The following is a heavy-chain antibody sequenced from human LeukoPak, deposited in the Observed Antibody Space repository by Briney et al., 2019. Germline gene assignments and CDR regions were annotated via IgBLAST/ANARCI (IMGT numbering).Heavy chain of an antibody. Sequence: PSETLSFTCSVSGDSFSNYYWTWIRQPQGKGLEWIGYVYYSGSTNYNPSLKTRLHLSVDTTKNRFSLTLSSVTAADTAVYHCARSPRLTTSWFLFDSWGHGTLVTDSS. CDR1: GDSFSNYY. CDR3: ARSPRLTTSWFLFDS. CDR2: VYYSGST. D-gene: IGHD2-2*01. V-gene: IGHV4-59*08. J-gene: IGHJ5*01.